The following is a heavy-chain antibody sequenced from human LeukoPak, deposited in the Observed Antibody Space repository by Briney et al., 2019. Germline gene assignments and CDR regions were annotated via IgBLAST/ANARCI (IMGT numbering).Heavy chain of an antibody. Sequence: GGSLRHSRAASGFTLRRYAMQWVRQAPGKGLEWVSYITYNSGTIFYADSVKGRFTISRDNAKDSLYLQMSSLRDEDTAVYYCARDSGYSYADDYWGQGTLVTVSS. CDR3: ARDSGYSYADDY. CDR1: GFTLRRYA. D-gene: IGHD5-18*01. J-gene: IGHJ4*02. CDR2: ITYNSGTI. V-gene: IGHV3-48*02.